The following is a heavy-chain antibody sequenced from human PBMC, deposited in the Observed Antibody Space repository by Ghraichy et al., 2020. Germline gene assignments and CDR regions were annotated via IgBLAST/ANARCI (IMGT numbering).Heavy chain of an antibody. V-gene: IGHV1-46*03. CDR1: GYTLTTFY. CDR3: ARGRQQLIHSFDN. D-gene: IGHD6-13*01. Sequence: ASVKVSCKASGYTLTTFYMHWVRQAPGRGLEGMGIIDPSGGSTTYAQKFQGRVILTSDTSTGTVYMEVSSLRSDDTAVYYCARGRQQLIHSFDNWGQGTLVTVSS. J-gene: IGHJ4*02. CDR2: IDPSGGST.